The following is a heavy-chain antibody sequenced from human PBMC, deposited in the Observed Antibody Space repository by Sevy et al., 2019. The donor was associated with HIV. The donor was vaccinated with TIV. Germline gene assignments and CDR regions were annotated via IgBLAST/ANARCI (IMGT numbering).Heavy chain of an antibody. Sequence: ASVKVSCKASGYTFTGYYMHWVRQAPGQGLEWMGRINPNSGGTNYAQKFQGRVTMTRDTSIGTAYMELSRLRSDDTAVYYCARDLEYYYDSSGYLFDYWGQGTLVTVSS. D-gene: IGHD3-22*01. CDR2: INPNSGGT. CDR3: ARDLEYYYDSSGYLFDY. CDR1: GYTFTGYY. V-gene: IGHV1-2*06. J-gene: IGHJ4*02.